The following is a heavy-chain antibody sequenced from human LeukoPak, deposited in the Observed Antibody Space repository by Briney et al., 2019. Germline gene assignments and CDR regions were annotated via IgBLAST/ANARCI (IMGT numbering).Heavy chain of an antibody. CDR3: VRGSLASGVVVYYYYYLDV. Sequence: GGSLSLFCAASGFTFSSYSMLWVRPAPGGGGEGVSYICRSRSTIYYADSVKGRFTISRDNAKNSLYLQMNSLRAEDTAVYYCVRGSLASGVVVYYYYYLDVWGKGTTVTVSS. J-gene: IGHJ6*03. CDR1: GFTFSSYS. D-gene: IGHD3-3*01. CDR2: ICRSRSTI. V-gene: IGHV3-48*01.